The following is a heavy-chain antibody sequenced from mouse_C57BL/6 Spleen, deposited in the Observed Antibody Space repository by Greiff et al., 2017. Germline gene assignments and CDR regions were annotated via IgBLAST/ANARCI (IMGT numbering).Heavy chain of an antibody. CDR1: GYTFTGYW. J-gene: IGHJ4*01. V-gene: IGHV1-9*01. Sequence: QVQLQQSGAELMKPGASVKLSCKATGYTFTGYWIEWVKQRPGHGLEWIGEILPGRGSTNYNEKFKGKATFTADTSSNTAYMQLSSLTTEDSAIYYCARGWALTVVPPLDAMDYWGKGTSVTVSS. CDR3: ARGWALTVVPPLDAMDY. D-gene: IGHD1-1*01. CDR2: ILPGRGST.